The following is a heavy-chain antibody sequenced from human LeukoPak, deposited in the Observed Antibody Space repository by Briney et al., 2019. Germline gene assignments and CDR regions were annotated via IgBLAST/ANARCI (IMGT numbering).Heavy chain of an antibody. J-gene: IGHJ4*02. CDR1: GFTFSSYS. CDR3: ARGDVWGSYRFDY. D-gene: IGHD3-16*02. V-gene: IGHV3-21*01. Sequence: GGSLRLSCAASGFTFSSYSMNWVPQAPGKGLEWVSSISSSSSYIYYADSVKGRFTISRDNAKNSLYLQMNSLRAEDTAVYYCARGDVWGSYRFDYWGQGTLVTVSS. CDR2: ISSSSSYI.